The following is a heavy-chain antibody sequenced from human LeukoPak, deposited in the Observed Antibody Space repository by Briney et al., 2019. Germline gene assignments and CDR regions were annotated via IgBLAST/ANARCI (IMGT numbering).Heavy chain of an antibody. D-gene: IGHD5-24*01. CDR2: IGISSGNT. J-gene: IGHJ4*02. Sequence: GGSLRLSCEASGFSFGDYSMNWARQAPGKGLEWISYIGISSGNTYYADSVKGRFTISGDKARDSLYLQMNSLRVEDTAVYYCARDYKYAFDNWGQGTLVTVSS. V-gene: IGHV3-48*01. CDR3: ARDYKYAFDN. CDR1: GFSFGDYS.